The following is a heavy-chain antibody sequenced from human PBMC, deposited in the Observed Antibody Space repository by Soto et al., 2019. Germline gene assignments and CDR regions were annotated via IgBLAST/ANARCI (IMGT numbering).Heavy chain of an antibody. J-gene: IGHJ4*02. CDR3: ARDHDYAGVYFDY. CDR1: GFTFSSYG. V-gene: IGHV3-33*01. CDR2: IWYDGSNK. Sequence: QVQLVESGGGVVQPGRSLRLSCAASGFTFSSYGMHWVRQAPGKGLEWVAVIWYDGSNKYYADSVKGRFTISRDNSKNTLYLQMNSLRAEDTAVYYCARDHDYAGVYFDYLGQGTLVTVSS. D-gene: IGHD4-17*01.